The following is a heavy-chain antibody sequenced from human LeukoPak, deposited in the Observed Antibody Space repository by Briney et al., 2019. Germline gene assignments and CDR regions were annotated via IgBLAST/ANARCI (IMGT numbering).Heavy chain of an antibody. D-gene: IGHD6-19*01. V-gene: IGHV4-4*02. J-gene: IGHJ4*02. CDR1: GGSISSSNW. CDR3: ARDWYSSGWSDY. Sequence: PSETLSLTCAVSGGSISSSNWWSWVRQPPGKGLEWIGYIYYSGSTYYNPSLKSRVTISVDTSKNQFSLKLSSVTAADTAVFYCARDWYSSGWSDYWGQGTLVTVSS. CDR2: IYYSGST.